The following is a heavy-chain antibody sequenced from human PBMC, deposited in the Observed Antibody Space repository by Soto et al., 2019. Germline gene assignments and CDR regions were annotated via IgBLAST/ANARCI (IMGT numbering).Heavy chain of an antibody. Sequence: GGSLRLSCAASGFTFSSYAMHWVRQAPGKGLEWVAVISYDGSNKYYADSVKGRFTISRDNSKNTLYLQMNSLRAEDTAVYYCARDSLPRGYSYGHRGWFDPWGQGTLVTVSS. CDR3: ARDSLPRGYSYGHRGWFDP. V-gene: IGHV3-30-3*01. CDR2: ISYDGSNK. CDR1: GFTFSSYA. J-gene: IGHJ5*02. D-gene: IGHD5-18*01.